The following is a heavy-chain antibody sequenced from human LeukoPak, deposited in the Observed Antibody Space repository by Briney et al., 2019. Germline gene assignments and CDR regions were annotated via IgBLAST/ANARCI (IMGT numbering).Heavy chain of an antibody. V-gene: IGHV3-23*01. D-gene: IGHD4-17*01. CDR3: AKVVSGDYEHQFDY. CDR2: ITGSGGSP. CDR1: GFSFSNYA. J-gene: IGHJ4*02. Sequence: GGSLRLSRAASGFSFSNYAMTWVRQAPGKGLEWVSAITGSGGSPSYADSVKGRFTISRDNSKNTLYLQMNSLRVEDTAVYYCAKVVSGDYEHQFDYWGQGTLVTVSS.